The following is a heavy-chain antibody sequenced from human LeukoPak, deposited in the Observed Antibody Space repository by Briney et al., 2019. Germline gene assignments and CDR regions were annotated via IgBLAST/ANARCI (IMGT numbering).Heavy chain of an antibody. CDR3: ARGEFSGLDY. CDR1: GXTFSTYA. J-gene: IGHJ4*02. Sequence: GRSLRLSCAASGXTFSTYAMHWVRQAPGKGLEWVAVMLYDGSNEHYTDSVRGRFTISRDNPKNTLWLQMNSLTADDTAVYYCARGEFSGLDYWGQGTLVTVSS. CDR2: MLYDGSNE. V-gene: IGHV3-30-3*01. D-gene: IGHD5-12*01.